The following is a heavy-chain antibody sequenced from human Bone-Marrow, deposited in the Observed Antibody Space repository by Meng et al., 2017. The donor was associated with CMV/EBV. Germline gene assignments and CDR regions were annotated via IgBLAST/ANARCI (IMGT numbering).Heavy chain of an antibody. Sequence: GSLRLSCTVSGYSISSGYYWGWIRQPPGKGLKWIGSIYHSGSTYYNPSLKSRVTISVDTSKNQFSLKLSSVTAADTAVYYCARAAPFSGSYWVDYWGQGTLVTASS. J-gene: IGHJ4*02. D-gene: IGHD1-26*01. CDR3: ARAAPFSGSYWVDY. CDR2: IYHSGST. CDR1: GYSISSGYY. V-gene: IGHV4-38-2*02.